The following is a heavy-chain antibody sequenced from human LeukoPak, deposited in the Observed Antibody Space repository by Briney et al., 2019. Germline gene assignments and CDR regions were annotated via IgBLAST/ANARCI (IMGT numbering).Heavy chain of an antibody. J-gene: IGHJ4*02. CDR3: ARDKSGLAARRYFDF. CDR2: IFYSGST. CDR1: GGSISSGGYS. Sequence: PSETLSLTCAVSGGSISSGGYSWSWIRQPPGKGLEWIGFIFYSGSTNYNPSLNSRATISVDTSKNQFSLQLNSVTSADTAVYYCARDKSGLAARRYFDFWGQGALVTVSS. D-gene: IGHD6-6*01. V-gene: IGHV4-61*08.